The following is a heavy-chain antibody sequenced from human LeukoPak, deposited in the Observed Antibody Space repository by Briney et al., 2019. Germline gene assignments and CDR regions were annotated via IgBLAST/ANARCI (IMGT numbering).Heavy chain of an antibody. Sequence: NPSGTLSLTCAVSGGSISSSNWWSWVRQPPGKGLEWIGEIYHSGSTNYNPSLKSRVTISVDKSKNQFSLKLSSVTAADTAVYSCARDQPTGIAARGVFDYWGQGTLVTVSS. D-gene: IGHD6-13*01. V-gene: IGHV4-4*02. CDR1: GGSISSSNW. J-gene: IGHJ4*02. CDR2: IYHSGST. CDR3: ARDQPTGIAARGVFDY.